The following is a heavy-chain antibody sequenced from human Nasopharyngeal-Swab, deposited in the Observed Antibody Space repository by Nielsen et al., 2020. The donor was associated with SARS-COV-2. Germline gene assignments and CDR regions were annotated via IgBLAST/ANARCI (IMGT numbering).Heavy chain of an antibody. CDR1: GFTFSSYG. Sequence: GESLKISCAASGFTFSSYGMHWVRQAPGKGLEWVAVIWYDGSNKYYADSVKGRFTISRDNSKNTLYLQMSSLRAEDTAVYYCARDSPGTDSSGYDDAFDIWGQGTMVTVSS. D-gene: IGHD3-22*01. CDR3: ARDSPGTDSSGYDDAFDI. CDR2: IWYDGSNK. J-gene: IGHJ3*02. V-gene: IGHV3-33*01.